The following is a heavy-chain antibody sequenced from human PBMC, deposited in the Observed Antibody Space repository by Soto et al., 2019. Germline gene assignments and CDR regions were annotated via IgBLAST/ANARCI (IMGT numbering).Heavy chain of an antibody. J-gene: IGHJ5*02. Sequence: SETLSLTCAVYGGSFSGYYWSWIRQPPGKGLEWIGEINHSGSTNYNPSLKSRVTISIDTSKNQFSLKLSSVTAADTAVYYCASLTWGSGSGSYYWFDPWGQGTLVTVSS. V-gene: IGHV4-34*01. CDR3: ASLTWGSGSGSYYWFDP. CDR2: INHSGST. D-gene: IGHD3-10*01. CDR1: GGSFSGYY.